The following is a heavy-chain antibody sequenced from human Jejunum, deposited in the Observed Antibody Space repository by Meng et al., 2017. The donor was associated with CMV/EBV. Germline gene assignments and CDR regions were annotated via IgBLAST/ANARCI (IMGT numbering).Heavy chain of an antibody. J-gene: IGHJ4*02. D-gene: IGHD3-10*01. Sequence: VELVESGGGLSQPGGSLRLSCAASGFSVNNNYMSWVRQAPGKGLEWVVFIRNDGSEIYYVDSVKGRFTISRDNSKNTVYLQMDSLRVEDTGIYYCVKDKGRTALDYWGQGSLVTVSS. CDR3: VKDKGRTALDY. V-gene: IGHV3-30*02. CDR1: GFSVNNNY. CDR2: IRNDGSEI.